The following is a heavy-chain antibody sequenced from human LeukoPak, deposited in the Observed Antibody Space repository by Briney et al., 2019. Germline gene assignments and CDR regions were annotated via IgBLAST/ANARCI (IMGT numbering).Heavy chain of an antibody. CDR1: GFTFSSYA. CDR3: AKGIATSGTSPPFDY. V-gene: IGHV3-30*04. CDR2: ISYDGSIK. Sequence: GGSLRLSCAASGFTFSSYAMHWVRQAPGKGLEWVAAISYDGSIKYSADSVKGRFTISRDNSKNALYLQMNSLRAEDTAVYYCAKGIATSGTSPPFDYWGQGTLVTVSS. D-gene: IGHD6-13*01. J-gene: IGHJ4*02.